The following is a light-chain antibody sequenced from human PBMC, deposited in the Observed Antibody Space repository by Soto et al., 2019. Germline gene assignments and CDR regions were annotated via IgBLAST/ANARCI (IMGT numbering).Light chain of an antibody. J-gene: IGKJ2*01. Sequence: DIQMTQSPPSLSASVGDRVTITCRASQGIKNYLAWFQQKPGEAPKSLIYAASSLQSGVPSRFSGSGSGTYFTLTISSLQPEDFAIYYCQQYTTYPLTFGRGTKLEIK. CDR1: QGIKNY. CDR2: AAS. CDR3: QQYTTYPLT. V-gene: IGKV1-16*01.